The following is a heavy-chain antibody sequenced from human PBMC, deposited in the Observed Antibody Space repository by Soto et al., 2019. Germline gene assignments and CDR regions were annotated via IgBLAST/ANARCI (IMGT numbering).Heavy chain of an antibody. CDR2: INPNNGAT. CDR1: RYIFTAYF. J-gene: IGHJ5*02. Sequence: QVQLVQSGAEVKKPGASVKVSCKAPRYIFTAYFIHWVRQAPGQGLEWMGWINPNNGATHYGLCFQGRATITRDGSISTALMALSTLRSADTAVDSCASPGPVARFDPWGQGTLVIVSS. CDR3: ASPGPVARFDP. V-gene: IGHV1-2*02.